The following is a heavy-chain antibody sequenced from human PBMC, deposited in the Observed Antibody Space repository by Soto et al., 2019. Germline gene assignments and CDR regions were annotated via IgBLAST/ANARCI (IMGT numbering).Heavy chain of an antibody. J-gene: IGHJ6*02. CDR3: ARERPYYYYGMDV. Sequence: GGSLRLSCAASGFTFSSYGMHWVRQAPGKGLEWVAVISYDGSSTSYADSVKGRFTISRDNAKNTLYLQMNSLRAEDTAVYYCARERPYYYYGMDVWGQGTTVTVSS. CDR2: ISYDGSST. CDR1: GFTFSSYG. V-gene: IGHV3-30*03.